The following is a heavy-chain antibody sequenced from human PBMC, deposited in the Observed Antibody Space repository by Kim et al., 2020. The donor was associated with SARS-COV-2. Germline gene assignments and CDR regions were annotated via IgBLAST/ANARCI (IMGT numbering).Heavy chain of an antibody. CDR3: ARGTRGASDI. Sequence: STNSAETVTGRFIISGDNSKNTLYLQMNSRRAEDTAVYYCARGTRGASDIWGQGTMVPVSS. V-gene: IGHV3-53*01. J-gene: IGHJ3*02. CDR2: ST.